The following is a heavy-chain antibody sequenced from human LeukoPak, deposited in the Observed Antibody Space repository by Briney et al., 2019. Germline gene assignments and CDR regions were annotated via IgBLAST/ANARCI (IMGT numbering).Heavy chain of an antibody. Sequence: QPGRSLRLSCAASGFTFSSYGMHWVRQAPGKGLEWVAVIWYDGSNKYYADSVKGRFTISRDNSKNTLYLQMNSLRAEDTAVYYCARDIAMVRGAEAYDAFDIWGQGTMVTVSS. D-gene: IGHD3-10*01. CDR1: GFTFSSYG. CDR3: ARDIAMVRGAEAYDAFDI. V-gene: IGHV3-33*01. CDR2: IWYDGSNK. J-gene: IGHJ3*02.